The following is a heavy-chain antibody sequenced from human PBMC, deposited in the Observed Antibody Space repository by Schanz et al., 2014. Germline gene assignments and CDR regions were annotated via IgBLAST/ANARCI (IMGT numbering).Heavy chain of an antibody. CDR1: GYTFSFTSYN. CDR2: INSRGGGT. Sequence: QVQVEQSGPEVKKPGASVTVSCQASGYTFSFTSYNVHWVRQAPGQGLEGMGYINSRGGGTSYAHKCQDRLTMTRDASASAMYMELSRLRAEDAAVYFCTSEARNHDGVRGYSNVWGQGTLVTVTS. J-gene: IGHJ4*02. D-gene: IGHD2-8*01. V-gene: IGHV1-46*03. CDR3: TSEARNHDGVRGYSNV.